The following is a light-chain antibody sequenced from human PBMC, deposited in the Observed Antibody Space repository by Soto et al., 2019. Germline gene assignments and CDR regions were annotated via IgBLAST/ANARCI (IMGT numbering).Light chain of an antibody. V-gene: IGKV3-15*01. CDR2: GAS. J-gene: IGKJ5*01. CDR3: QQYNNWPPT. Sequence: EIVITPSPATLSVSPGERFTLSCRASQSVRSNLAWYQQKPGQAPRLLIYGASTRAIGIPARFSGSGSGTEFTLTISSLQSEDFAVYYCQQYNNWPPTFGQGTRLEIK. CDR1: QSVRSN.